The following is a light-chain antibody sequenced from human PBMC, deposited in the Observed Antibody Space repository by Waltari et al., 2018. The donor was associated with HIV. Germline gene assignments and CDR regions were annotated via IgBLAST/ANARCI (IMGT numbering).Light chain of an antibody. J-gene: IGLJ2*01. CDR3: VTWDDSLRGVV. CDR1: TSNIGSHY. CDR2: RND. V-gene: IGLV1-47*01. Sequence: SVVTQPPSASGTPGQRVTISCSGNTSNIGSHYVFWYQHLPGTAPNLLIHRNDQRPSGVPDRFSGSTSGTSASLAISGLRSEDEADYYCVTWDDSLRGVVFGGGTKVAVL.